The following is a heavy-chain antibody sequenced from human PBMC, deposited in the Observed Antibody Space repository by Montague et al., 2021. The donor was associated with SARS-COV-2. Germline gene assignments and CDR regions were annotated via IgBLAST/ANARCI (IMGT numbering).Heavy chain of an antibody. CDR1: GDSISSSNW. CDR2: IYHGGST. Sequence: SETLSLTCAVSGDSISSSNWWSWVRQPPGKGLEWIWEIYHGGSTNYNPSLKSRVTMSIDESRNQFSLSLSSLTAADTAVYYCARLDGLGYWGQGTLVAVSS. CDR3: ARLDGLGY. D-gene: IGHD3/OR15-3a*01. V-gene: IGHV4-4*02. J-gene: IGHJ4*02.